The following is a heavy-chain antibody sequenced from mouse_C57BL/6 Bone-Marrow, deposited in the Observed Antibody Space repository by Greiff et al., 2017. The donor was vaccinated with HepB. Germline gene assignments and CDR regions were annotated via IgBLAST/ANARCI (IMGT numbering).Heavy chain of an antibody. CDR3: ARVYYDYDEALFAY. CDR2: ISDGGSYT. D-gene: IGHD2-4*01. J-gene: IGHJ3*01. Sequence: EVHLVESGGGLVKPGGSLKLSFAASGFTFSSYAMSWVRQAPEKRLEWVATISDGGSYTYYPDNVKGRFTISRDNAKNNLYLQMSHLKSEDTAMYYCARVYYDYDEALFAYWGQGTLVTVSA. CDR1: GFTFSSYA. V-gene: IGHV5-4*01.